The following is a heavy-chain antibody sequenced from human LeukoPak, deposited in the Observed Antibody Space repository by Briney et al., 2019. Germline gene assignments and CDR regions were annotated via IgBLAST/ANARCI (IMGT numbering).Heavy chain of an antibody. D-gene: IGHD1-1*01. CDR3: ARATSGRTYDY. J-gene: IGHJ4*02. V-gene: IGHV3-23*01. CDR2: ITPSGDAT. Sequence: GGSLRLSCAASGFTFSSYSMTCVRQAPGKGLEWVSSITPSGDATYYTDSVRGRFTISRDNSKNTLYEQMNSLRAEDTAVYYCARATSGRTYDYWGQGTLVTVTS. CDR1: GFTFSSYS.